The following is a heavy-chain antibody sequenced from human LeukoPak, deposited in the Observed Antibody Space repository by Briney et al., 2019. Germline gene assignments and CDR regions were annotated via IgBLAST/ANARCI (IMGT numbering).Heavy chain of an antibody. CDR2: ISYDGSNK. CDR3: ARDLMPYYDILTESPPGY. CDR1: GFTFSSYA. Sequence: PGGSLRLSCAASGFTFSSYAMHWVRQAPGKGLEWVAVISYDGSNKYYADSVKGRFTISRDNSKNTLYLQMNSLRAEDTAVYYCARDLMPYYDILTESPPGYWGQGTLVTVSS. J-gene: IGHJ4*02. D-gene: IGHD3-9*01. V-gene: IGHV3-30-3*01.